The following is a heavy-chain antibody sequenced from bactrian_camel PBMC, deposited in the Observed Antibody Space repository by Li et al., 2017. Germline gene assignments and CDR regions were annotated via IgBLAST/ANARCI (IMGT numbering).Heavy chain of an antibody. V-gene: IGHV3S53*01. CDR2: IDSRGST. Sequence: HVQLVESGGGSVQSGGSLSLSCAASGCTYSSHCMGWFRQVPGKEREGVAAIDSRGSTTYADSVKGRFTISQDNAKNTLYLQMNNLQPEDTAMYYCAARTSMIWTDHLNPGLYTSWGQGTQVTVS. D-gene: IGHD1*01. CDR3: AARTSMIWTDHLNPGLYTS. CDR1: GCTYSSHC. J-gene: IGHJ4*01.